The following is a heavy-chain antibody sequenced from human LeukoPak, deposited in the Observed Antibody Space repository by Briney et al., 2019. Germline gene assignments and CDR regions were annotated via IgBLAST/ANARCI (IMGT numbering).Heavy chain of an antibody. D-gene: IGHD2-15*01. CDR1: GGSISSRNYY. CDR3: ARVHGGYPFDH. J-gene: IGHJ4*02. V-gene: IGHV4-39*01. Sequence: SETLSLTCTVSGGSISSRNYYWGWIRQPPGKGLEWIGGVYYTGTTYSNPSLKSRVTISVDTSKNQFSLRLSSVTAADTAVYYCARVHGGYPFDHWGQGTLVTVSS. CDR2: VYYTGTT.